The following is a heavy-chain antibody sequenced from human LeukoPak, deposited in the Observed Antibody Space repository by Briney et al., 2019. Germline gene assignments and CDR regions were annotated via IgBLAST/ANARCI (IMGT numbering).Heavy chain of an antibody. J-gene: IGHJ5*02. Sequence: GGSLRLACAASGFTFSGYSMNWVRQAPGKGLEWVSSISSSSSYIYYADSVKGRFTISRDNAKNSLYLQMNSLRAEDTAVYYCAMKRRSSWENWFDPWGQGTLVTVSS. V-gene: IGHV3-21*01. D-gene: IGHD6-13*01. CDR2: ISSSSSYI. CDR1: GFTFSGYS. CDR3: AMKRRSSWENWFDP.